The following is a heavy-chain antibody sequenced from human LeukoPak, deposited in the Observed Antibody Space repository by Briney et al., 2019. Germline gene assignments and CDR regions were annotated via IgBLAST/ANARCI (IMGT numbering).Heavy chain of an antibody. Sequence: GGSLRLSCVASGFPFSSYWMTWVRQAPGKGLEWVSGISWNSGSIGYADSVKGRFTISRDNAKNSLYLQMNSLRAEDTALYYCAKDTSVTTRGYFDLWGRGTLVTVSS. D-gene: IGHD4-11*01. CDR2: ISWNSGSI. J-gene: IGHJ2*01. CDR1: GFPFSSYW. CDR3: AKDTSVTTRGYFDL. V-gene: IGHV3-9*01.